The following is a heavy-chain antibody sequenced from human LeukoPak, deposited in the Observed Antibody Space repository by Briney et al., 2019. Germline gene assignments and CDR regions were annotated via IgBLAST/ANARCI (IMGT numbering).Heavy chain of an antibody. CDR3: TRDPRRLDY. Sequence: GSLRLSCTVSGFTFSDYYMTWVRQAPGKGLEWLSYISGNSGDINYLDSVRGRFTISRDNAKNSLYLQTNSLRVEDTAVYYCTRDPRRLDYLGQGTLVTVSS. CDR2: ISGNSGDI. CDR1: GFTFSDYY. V-gene: IGHV3-11*05. J-gene: IGHJ4*02.